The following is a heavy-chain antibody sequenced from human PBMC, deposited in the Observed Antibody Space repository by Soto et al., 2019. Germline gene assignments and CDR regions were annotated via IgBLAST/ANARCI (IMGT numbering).Heavy chain of an antibody. D-gene: IGHD2-15*01. V-gene: IGHV1-8*01. Sequence: ASVKGSCKASGYTFTRFDINWVGQATGPGLEWMGWMNPNSGNTGYAQKFQGRVTMTRNTSISTAYMELSSLRSEDTAVYYCARGDRVVVAATRIYYYYYMDVWGKGTTVTVSS. CDR3: ARGDRVVVAATRIYYYYYMDV. CDR2: MNPNSGNT. J-gene: IGHJ6*03. CDR1: GYTFTRFD.